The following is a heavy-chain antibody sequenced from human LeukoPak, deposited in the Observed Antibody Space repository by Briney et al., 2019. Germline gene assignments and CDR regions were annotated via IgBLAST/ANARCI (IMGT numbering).Heavy chain of an antibody. CDR2: IAFDGRRN. J-gene: IGHJ5*02. CDR1: GFTFAHYG. V-gene: IGHV3-30*03. D-gene: IGHD5-12*01. CDR3: ARDRLYTGYDPVLDL. Sequence: GGSLRLSCAASGFTFAHYGVQWVRQAPGKGLEWVAAIAFDGRRNFYTNSVKGRFTISRDNSNNILFLQMSDLRTEDTALYYCARDRLYTGYDPVLDLWGQGTPVTVSS.